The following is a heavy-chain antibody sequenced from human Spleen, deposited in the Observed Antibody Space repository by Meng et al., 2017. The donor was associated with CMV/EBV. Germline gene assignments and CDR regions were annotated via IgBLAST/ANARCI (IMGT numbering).Heavy chain of an antibody. Sequence: SGPTLVKPTQTLTLTCTFSGFSLSTSGMCVSWVRQPPGGALEWLALICWNDDERYSPSLKSRLTITKDTSTSQVVLTMTNMDPVDTGTYYCAHYYDFWSKYLPEAFDSWGQGTLVTVSS. CDR3: AHYYDFWSKYLPEAFDS. V-gene: IGHV2-5*08. CDR1: GFSLSTSGMC. J-gene: IGHJ4*02. D-gene: IGHD3-3*01. CDR2: ICWNDDE.